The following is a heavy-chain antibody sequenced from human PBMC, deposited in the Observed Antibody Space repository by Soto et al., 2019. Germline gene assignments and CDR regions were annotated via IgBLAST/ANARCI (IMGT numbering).Heavy chain of an antibody. Sequence: EVQLLESGGGLVQPGRSLRLSCAASGFAFANYEMHWVRQAPGKGLDWVAYINGGGDVKYYADSVEGRFTISRDNAKNALVLQMDHLSAEDTAIYYCARLSGDGFWTSYSPYNLFEYWGQGALVTVSS. D-gene: IGHD3-3*01. J-gene: IGHJ5*01. CDR3: ARLSGDGFWTSYSPYNLFEY. V-gene: IGHV3-48*03. CDR1: GFAFANYE. CDR2: INGGGDVK.